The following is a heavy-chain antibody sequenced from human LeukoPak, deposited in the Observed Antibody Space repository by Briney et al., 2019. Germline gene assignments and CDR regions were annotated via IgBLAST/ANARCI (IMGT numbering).Heavy chain of an antibody. CDR2: ISCSSSST. V-gene: IGHV3-21*04. Sequence: PGGSLRLSCVASGFTFSSYTISWVRPAPGKGLEWVSAISCSSSSTSYADSVKGRFTISRDNAKNSLFLQINSLRAEDTAVYYCAPSCGSDCPGAYWGQGTLVTVSS. J-gene: IGHJ4*02. CDR3: APSCGSDCPGAY. D-gene: IGHD2-21*02. CDR1: GFTFSSYT.